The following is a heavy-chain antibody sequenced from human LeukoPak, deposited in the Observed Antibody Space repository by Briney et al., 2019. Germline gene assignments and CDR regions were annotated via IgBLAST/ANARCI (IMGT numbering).Heavy chain of an antibody. V-gene: IGHV4-31*03. D-gene: IGHD3-22*01. CDR2: IYYSGST. Sequence: SETLSLTCTVSGGSISSSSYYWGWIRQHPGKGLEWIGYIYYSGSTYYNPSLKSRVTISVDTSKNQFSLKLSSVTAADTAVYYCARTGGVITHLGFFDYWGQGTLVTVSS. CDR1: GGSISSSSYY. J-gene: IGHJ4*02. CDR3: ARTGGVITHLGFFDY.